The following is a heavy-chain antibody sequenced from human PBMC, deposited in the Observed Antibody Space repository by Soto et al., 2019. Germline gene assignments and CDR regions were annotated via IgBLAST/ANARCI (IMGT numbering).Heavy chain of an antibody. CDR1: GYTFTSYG. CDR3: ARDSVPYYDFWSGYYFSWRSYYFDY. D-gene: IGHD3-3*01. J-gene: IGHJ4*02. Sequence: ASVKVSCKASGYTFTSYGISWVRQAPGQGLEWMGWISAYNGNTNYAQKLQGRVTMTTDTSTSTAYMELRSLRSDDAAVYYCARDSVPYYDFWSGYYFSWRSYYFDYWGQGTLVTVSS. V-gene: IGHV1-18*01. CDR2: ISAYNGNT.